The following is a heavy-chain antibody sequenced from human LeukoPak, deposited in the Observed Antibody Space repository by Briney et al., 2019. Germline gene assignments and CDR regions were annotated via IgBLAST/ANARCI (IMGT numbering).Heavy chain of an antibody. Sequence: ASVKVSCKVSGYTLTELSMHWVRQAPGKGLEWMGGFDPEDGETIYAQKFQGRVTMTEDTSTDTAYMELSSLRSEDTAVYYCATGHSSGYYYRDAFDIWGQGTMVTVSS. J-gene: IGHJ3*02. D-gene: IGHD3-22*01. CDR2: FDPEDGET. CDR1: GYTLTELS. V-gene: IGHV1-24*01. CDR3: ATGHSSGYYYRDAFDI.